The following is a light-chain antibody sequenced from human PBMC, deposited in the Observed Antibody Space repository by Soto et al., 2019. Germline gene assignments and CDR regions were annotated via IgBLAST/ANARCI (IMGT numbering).Light chain of an antibody. Sequence: QSALTQPASVSGSPGQSITISCTGTSSDVGGYNYVSWYQRHPGKAPKLIIYDVSDRPSGVSNRFSGSKSGNTASLTISGLQADDEADYYCSSYTRKSTVVFGGGTKLTVL. J-gene: IGLJ3*02. CDR2: DVS. V-gene: IGLV2-14*01. CDR1: SSDVGGYNY. CDR3: SSYTRKSTVV.